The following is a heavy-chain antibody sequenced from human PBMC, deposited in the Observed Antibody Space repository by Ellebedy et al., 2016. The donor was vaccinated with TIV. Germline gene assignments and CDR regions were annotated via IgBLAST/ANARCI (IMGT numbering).Heavy chain of an antibody. D-gene: IGHD2-8*01. CDR3: ARARYCTNGVCLSVVAGPFDY. CDR1: GGSFSGYY. J-gene: IGHJ4*02. V-gene: IGHV4-34*01. CDR2: INHSGST. Sequence: SETLSLTXAVYGGSFSGYYWSWIRQPPGKGLEWIGEINHSGSTNYNPSLKSRVTISVDTSKNQFSLKLSSVTAADTAVYYCARARYCTNGVCLSVVAGPFDYWGQGTLVTVSS.